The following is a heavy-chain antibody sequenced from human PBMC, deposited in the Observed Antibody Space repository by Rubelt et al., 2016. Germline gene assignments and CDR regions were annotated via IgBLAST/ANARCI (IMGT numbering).Heavy chain of an antibody. J-gene: IGHJ4*02. CDR3: ARSRIVLVPGFDY. V-gene: IGHV4-38-2*02. Sequence: QVQLQESGPGLVKPSETLSLTCTVSGYSISSGYYWGWIRQPPGKGLEWIGSIYQSGSTYYNPSLKSRVTISVDTSKNQFSRKLSSVTAADTAVYYCARSRIVLVPGFDYWGQGTLVTVSS. CDR2: IYQSGST. CDR1: GYSISSGYY. D-gene: IGHD2-2*01.